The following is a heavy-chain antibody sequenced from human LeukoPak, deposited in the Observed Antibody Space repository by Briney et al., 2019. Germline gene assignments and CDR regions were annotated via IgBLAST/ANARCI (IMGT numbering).Heavy chain of an antibody. CDR1: GFTFNTYA. Sequence: GGSLRLSCAASGFTFNTYAMSWVRQAPGKGLEWVSSNSGSGGSTYYADSVEGRFTISRDNSKNTLYLQMNSLRAEDTAVYYCAKRGLGDREAFDIWGQGTMVTVSS. D-gene: IGHD2-21*02. CDR3: AKRGLGDREAFDI. J-gene: IGHJ3*02. V-gene: IGHV3-23*01. CDR2: NSGSGGST.